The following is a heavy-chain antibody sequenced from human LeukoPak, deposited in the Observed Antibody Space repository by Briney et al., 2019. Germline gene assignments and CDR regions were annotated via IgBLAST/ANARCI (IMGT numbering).Heavy chain of an antibody. J-gene: IGHJ4*02. CDR3: ARHGYIAVAGTVNY. D-gene: IGHD6-19*01. Sequence: PSETLSLTCTVSGYSISSGHYWGWVRQPPGKGLEWIGSIYHSGNIYCNPSLKSRVTISVDTSKNQFFLNLSSVTAADTAVYYCARHGYIAVAGTVNYWGQGTLITVSS. CDR2: IYHSGNI. CDR1: GYSISSGHY. V-gene: IGHV4-38-2*02.